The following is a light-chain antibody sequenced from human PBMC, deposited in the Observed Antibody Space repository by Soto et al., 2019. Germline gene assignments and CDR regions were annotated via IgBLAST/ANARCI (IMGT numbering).Light chain of an antibody. CDR1: SSDVGGYNY. J-gene: IGLJ3*02. CDR3: CSYAGSYTVASWV. V-gene: IGLV2-11*01. Sequence: QSALTQPRSVSGSPGQSVTISCTGTSSDVGGYNYVSWYQQHPGKAPKLMIYDVSKRPSGVPDRFSGSKSGNTASLTISGLQAEDEADYYCCSYAGSYTVASWVFGGGTKLTVL. CDR2: DVS.